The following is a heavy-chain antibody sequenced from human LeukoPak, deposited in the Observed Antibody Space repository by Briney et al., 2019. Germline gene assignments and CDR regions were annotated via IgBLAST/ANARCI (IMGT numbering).Heavy chain of an antibody. CDR1: GYTFTGYY. CDR3: ARDRYCSSTSCGNWFDP. V-gene: IGHV1-2*02. Sequence: ASVKVSCKASGYTFTGYYMHWVRQAPRQGLEWMGWINPNSGGTNYAQKFQGRVTMTRDTSISTAYMELSRLRSDDTAVYYCARDRYCSSTSCGNWFDPWGQGTLVTVSS. CDR2: INPNSGGT. J-gene: IGHJ5*02. D-gene: IGHD2-2*01.